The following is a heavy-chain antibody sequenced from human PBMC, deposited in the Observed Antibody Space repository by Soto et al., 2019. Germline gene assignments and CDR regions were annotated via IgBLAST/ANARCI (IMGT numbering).Heavy chain of an antibody. CDR1: GGSISSSSYY. D-gene: IGHD2-15*01. Sequence: LCGGSISSSSYYWGWIRQPPGKGLEWIGSIYYSGSTYYNPSLKSRVTISVDTSKNQFSLKLSSVTAADTAVYYCASPYCSGGSCYLFDYWGQGTLVTVSS. J-gene: IGHJ4*02. CDR3: ASPYCSGGSCYLFDY. CDR2: IYYSGST. V-gene: IGHV4-39*01.